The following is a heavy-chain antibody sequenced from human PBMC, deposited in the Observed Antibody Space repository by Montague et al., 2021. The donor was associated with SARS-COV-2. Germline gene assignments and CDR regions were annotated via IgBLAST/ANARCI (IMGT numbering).Heavy chain of an antibody. CDR2: IDWDDDK. Sequence: PALMKPTQTLTLTCTFSGFSLSTSGMCVSWIRQPPGKTLEWLARIDWDDDKYYSTSLKTRLTISKDTSKNQVVLTMTNMDPVDTATYYCARIWFIVRRNAFDIWGQGTMVTVSS. V-gene: IGHV2-70*11. CDR3: ARIWFIVRRNAFDI. CDR1: GFSLSTSGMC. J-gene: IGHJ3*02. D-gene: IGHD3-10*01.